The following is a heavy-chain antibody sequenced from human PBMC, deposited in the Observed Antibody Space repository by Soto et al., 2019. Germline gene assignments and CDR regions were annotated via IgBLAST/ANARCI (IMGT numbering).Heavy chain of an antibody. J-gene: IGHJ4*02. Sequence: QVQLVQSGAEVKKPGASVKVSCEASGYTFTSYSISWVRPAPGQVLEWMGWISAYNGNTNYAQKLQGRLTMTTDTSTSIAYMELRSLRTDDTVVYAGARHLPPYDYWGQGTLVTVSS. CDR3: ARHLPPYDY. V-gene: IGHV1-18*01. CDR2: ISAYNGNT. CDR1: GYTFTSYS.